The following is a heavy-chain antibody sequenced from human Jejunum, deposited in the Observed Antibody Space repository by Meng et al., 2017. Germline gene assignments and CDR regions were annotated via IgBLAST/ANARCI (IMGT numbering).Heavy chain of an antibody. CDR3: ARSSGTYYSWWFDP. J-gene: IGHJ5*02. V-gene: IGHV4-61*02. Sequence: QVQLQASGPELIRPSPTLSLTCTVSGASLTSGPYYWSWIRQPAGEGLEWLGRISASGTTNYNISLNNRATISLDTSSNQFSLKLSSVTAADTAVYYCARSSGTYYSWWFDPWGQGTLVTVSS. CDR1: GASLTSGPYY. CDR2: ISASGTT. D-gene: IGHD3-10*01.